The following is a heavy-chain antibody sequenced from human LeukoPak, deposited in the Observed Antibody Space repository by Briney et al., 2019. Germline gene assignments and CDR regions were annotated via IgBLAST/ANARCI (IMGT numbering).Heavy chain of an antibody. Sequence: GGSLRLSCAASGFPFSIYWMSWVRQAPGQGLEWVAYMKQDGGEKYYVDSVKGRFTISRDNAKNSLYLQMNSLRGEDTAVYYCARHRRIAIRLTAYDVWGHGTMVTVPS. CDR2: MKQDGGEK. D-gene: IGHD2-21*01. J-gene: IGHJ3*01. CDR1: GFPFSIYW. CDR3: ARHRRIAIRLTAYDV. V-gene: IGHV3-7*01.